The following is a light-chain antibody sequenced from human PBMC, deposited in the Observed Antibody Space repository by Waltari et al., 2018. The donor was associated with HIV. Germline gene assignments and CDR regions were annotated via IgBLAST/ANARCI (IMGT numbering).Light chain of an antibody. J-gene: IGKJ2*01. V-gene: IGKV1-39*01. CDR2: TAS. Sequence: IQMTQSPSSLSASVGDRVTIVCRASQNIRNFLNWYQQKPGKAPQLLIYTASTLQGGVPSRFDGSGSGTDFSLTISSLQPEDFATYFCQQSYSIPYTFGQRTTLEI. CDR1: QNIRNF. CDR3: QQSYSIPYT.